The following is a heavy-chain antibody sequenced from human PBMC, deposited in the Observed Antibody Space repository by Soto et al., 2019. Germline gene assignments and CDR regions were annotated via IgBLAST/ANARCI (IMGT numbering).Heavy chain of an antibody. V-gene: IGHV1-69*13. CDR1: GGTLSSYA. Sequence: SVKVSCKASGGTLSSYAISWVRQAPGQGLEWMGGIIPIFATANYAQKFQGRVMITVDESTTTAYMDLSSLRSEDTAVYYCARSASFRYQLLKRGMDVWGQGTTVTVSS. CDR3: ARSASFRYQLLKRGMDV. J-gene: IGHJ6*02. CDR2: IIPIFATA. D-gene: IGHD2-2*01.